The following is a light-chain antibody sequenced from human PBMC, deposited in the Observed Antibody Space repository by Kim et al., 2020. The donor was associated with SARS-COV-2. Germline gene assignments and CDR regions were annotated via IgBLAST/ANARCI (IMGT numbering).Light chain of an antibody. V-gene: IGKV3-20*01. CDR2: AAS. CDR1: QSVISSY. Sequence: IVLTQSPGTLSLSPGEKATLSCRASQSVISSYLAWYQQKPGQAPRLFIYAASNRATGIPDRFSGSVSGTDFILTISRLEPEDFGVYYCQHYGSASYSFGQGTKLEI. J-gene: IGKJ2*03. CDR3: QHYGSASYS.